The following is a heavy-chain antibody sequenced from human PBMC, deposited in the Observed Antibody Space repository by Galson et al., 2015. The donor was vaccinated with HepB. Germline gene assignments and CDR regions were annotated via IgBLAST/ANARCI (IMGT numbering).Heavy chain of an antibody. CDR3: ARHTRQGDAAMVRAFDY. V-gene: IGHV4-39*01. Sequence: ETLSLTCTVSGGSITTTSYFWGWIRQPPGKGLEYIGSFRYTGSTYYNPSLRSRVAISVDTSKNQFSLKLSSVTAPDTAVYFCARHTRQGDAAMVRAFDYWGQGTLVTVSS. D-gene: IGHD5-18*01. J-gene: IGHJ4*02. CDR1: GGSITTTSYF. CDR2: FRYTGST.